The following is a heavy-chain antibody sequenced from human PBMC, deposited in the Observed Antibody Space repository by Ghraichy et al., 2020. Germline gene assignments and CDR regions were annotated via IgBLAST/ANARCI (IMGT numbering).Heavy chain of an antibody. CDR1: GGSIITNTYY. J-gene: IGHJ5*02. D-gene: IGHD2-2*01. CDR3: ARVVPTAVGWFDP. Sequence: SETLSLTCTVSGGSIITNTYYWGWIRQPPEKGLEWIGNSYYSGITYYNPSLKSRVTISVDTSKNQFSLRLTSVTAADTAVYYCARVVPTAVGWFDPGAREPWSPSRQ. V-gene: IGHV4-39*01. CDR2: SYYSGIT.